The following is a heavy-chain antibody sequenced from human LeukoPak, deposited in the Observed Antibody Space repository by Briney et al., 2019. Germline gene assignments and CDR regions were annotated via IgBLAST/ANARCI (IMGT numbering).Heavy chain of an antibody. Sequence: PSETLSLTCTVSGGSISSYYWSWIWQPPGKGLEWIGYIYYSGSTNYNPSLKSRVTISVDTSKNQFSLKLSSVTAADTAVYYCARVWSSGPQEWWFDPWGQGTLVTVSS. CDR3: ARVWSSGPQEWWFDP. V-gene: IGHV4-59*01. CDR1: GGSISSYY. D-gene: IGHD6-19*01. J-gene: IGHJ5*02. CDR2: IYYSGST.